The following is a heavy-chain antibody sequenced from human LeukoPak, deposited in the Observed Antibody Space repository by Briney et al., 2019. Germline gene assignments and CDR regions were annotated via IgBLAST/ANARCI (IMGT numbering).Heavy chain of an antibody. CDR1: GGSISSSSYY. CDR3: ARQGRYSSGWYSGNWFDP. CDR2: IYYSGST. J-gene: IGHJ5*02. Sequence: SETLSLTCTVSGGSISSSSYYWGWIRQPPGTGLEWIGSIYYSGSTYYNASLKSRVTISVDTSKNQFSLKLSSVTAADTAVYYCARQGRYSSGWYSGNWFDPWGQGTLVTVSS. D-gene: IGHD6-19*01. V-gene: IGHV4-39*01.